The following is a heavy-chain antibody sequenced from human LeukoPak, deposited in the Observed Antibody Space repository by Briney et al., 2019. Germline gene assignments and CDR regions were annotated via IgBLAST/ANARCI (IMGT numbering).Heavy chain of an antibody. V-gene: IGHV3-7*03. CDR1: GFSFSDSW. CDR2: ISQDGRER. Sequence: GGCLRLSCVVSGFSFSDSWMQWVRQTPGKGLEWVASISQDGRERFYVDSVKGRFSISRDNVENSLFLQMSSLRADDTAVYYCPSRGYWGQGTLVTVSS. J-gene: IGHJ4*02. CDR3: PSRGY.